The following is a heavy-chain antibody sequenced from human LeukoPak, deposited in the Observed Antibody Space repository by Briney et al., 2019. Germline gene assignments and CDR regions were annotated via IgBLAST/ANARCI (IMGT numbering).Heavy chain of an antibody. CDR1: GFTFRSYG. J-gene: IGHJ4*02. D-gene: IGHD6-6*01. CDR2: ISYDGSNK. V-gene: IGHV3-30*18. CDR3: AKNNRVEYSSSAGLDY. Sequence: PGGSLRLSCAASGFTFRSYGIHWVRQAPGKGLEWVAAISYDGSNKYYADSVKGRFTISRDNSKNTLYLQMNSLGAEDTAVYYCAKNNRVEYSSSAGLDYWGQGTLVTVSS.